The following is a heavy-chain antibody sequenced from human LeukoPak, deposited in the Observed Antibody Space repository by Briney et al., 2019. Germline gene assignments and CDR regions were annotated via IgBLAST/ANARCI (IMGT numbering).Heavy chain of an antibody. CDR2: IIPIFGTA. CDR1: GGTFISYA. V-gene: IGHV1-69*06. Sequence: GASVKVSCKASGGTFISYAISWVRQAPGQGLEWMGGIIPIFGTANYAQKFQGRVTMTEDTSTDTAYMELSSLRSEDTAVYYCATVGSGSYYGTYNWFDPWGQGTLVTVSS. D-gene: IGHD1-26*01. CDR3: ATVGSGSYYGTYNWFDP. J-gene: IGHJ5*02.